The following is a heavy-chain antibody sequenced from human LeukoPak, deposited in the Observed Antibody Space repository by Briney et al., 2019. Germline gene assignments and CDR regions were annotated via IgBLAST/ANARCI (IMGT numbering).Heavy chain of an antibody. D-gene: IGHD3-3*01. J-gene: IGHJ6*02. V-gene: IGHV4-31*03. CDR2: IYYSGST. CDR3: ARDFWSGYNPPDYYYGMDV. CDR1: GGSISSGGYY. Sequence: PSQTLSLTCTVSGGSISSGGYYWSWIRQHPGKGLEWIGYIYYSGSTYYNPSLKSRVTISVDTSKNQFSLKLSSMTAADTAVYYCARDFWSGYNPPDYYYGMDVWGQGTTVTVSS.